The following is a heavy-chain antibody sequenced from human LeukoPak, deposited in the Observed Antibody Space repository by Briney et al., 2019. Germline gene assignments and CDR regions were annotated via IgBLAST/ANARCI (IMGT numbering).Heavy chain of an antibody. J-gene: IGHJ3*02. CDR2: INTNTGNP. V-gene: IGHV7-4-1*02. CDR3: PRLRGIDGDHNKRPLYVRDAFDI. D-gene: IGHD4-17*01. CDR1: GYTFTSYA. Sequence: ASVKVSCKASGYTFTSYAMNWVRQAPGQGLEWMGWINTNTGNPTYAQGFTGQFVFSLDTSVSTAYLQISSLKAEDTAVYYCPRLRGIDGDHNKRPLYVRDAFDIWGEETMVTVSS.